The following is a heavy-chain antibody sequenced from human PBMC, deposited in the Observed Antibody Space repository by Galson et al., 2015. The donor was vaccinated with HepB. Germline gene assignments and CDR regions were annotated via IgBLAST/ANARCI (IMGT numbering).Heavy chain of an antibody. CDR1: GFTFSSYG. J-gene: IGHJ3*02. CDR3: GCGGDLRGAFDI. CDR2: LSGSGGKI. Sequence: SLRLSCAASGFTFSSYGMSWVRQAPGKGLEWVSTLSGSGGKIYYAGSVKGRFTISRDNSKNTLYLQMNSLRAEDTAVYYCGCGGDLRGAFDIWGQGTMVTVSS. V-gene: IGHV3-23*01. D-gene: IGHD2-21*02.